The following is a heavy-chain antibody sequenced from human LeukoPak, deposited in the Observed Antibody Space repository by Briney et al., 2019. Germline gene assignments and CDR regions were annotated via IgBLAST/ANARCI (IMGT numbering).Heavy chain of an antibody. V-gene: IGHV3-21*05. CDR1: GFTFSSYA. CDR2: ISSSSSYT. CDR3: AREAYCSSTSCPPDDNWFDP. Sequence: GSLRLSCVASGFTFSSYAMHWVRQAPGKGLEWVSYISSSSSYTNYADSVKGRFTISRDNAKNSLYLQMNSLRAEDTAVYYCAREAYCSSTSCPPDDNWFDPWGQGTLVTVSS. D-gene: IGHD2-2*01. J-gene: IGHJ5*02.